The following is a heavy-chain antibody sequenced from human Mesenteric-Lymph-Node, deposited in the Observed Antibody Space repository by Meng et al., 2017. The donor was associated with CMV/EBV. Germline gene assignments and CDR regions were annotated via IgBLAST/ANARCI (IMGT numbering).Heavy chain of an antibody. J-gene: IGHJ4*02. CDR3: ARGRGFGD. CDR1: GGSVSSGSYY. Sequence: SETLSLTCTVSGGSVSSGSYYWTWIRQPPGKGLEWIGYIHYSGSTNYNPSLKSRVTISLDTSKNQYSLRLSYVTSADTAVYYGARGRGFGDWGQGTLVTVSS. V-gene: IGHV4-61*01. CDR2: IHYSGST. D-gene: IGHD3-10*01.